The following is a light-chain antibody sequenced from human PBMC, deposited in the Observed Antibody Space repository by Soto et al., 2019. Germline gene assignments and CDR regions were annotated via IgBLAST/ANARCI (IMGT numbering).Light chain of an antibody. CDR3: AAWDDNLNGPL. CDR2: ADS. CDR1: ISNIGTNS. V-gene: IGLV1-44*01. J-gene: IGLJ1*01. Sequence: QSVLTQPPSASGTPGQRVTISCSGDISNIGTNSVHLYQHLPRTAPKLVIYADSPRPSGVPDRFSGSKSGTSASLAISGLQSEDDADYLCAAWDDNLNGPLFGTGTKLTVL.